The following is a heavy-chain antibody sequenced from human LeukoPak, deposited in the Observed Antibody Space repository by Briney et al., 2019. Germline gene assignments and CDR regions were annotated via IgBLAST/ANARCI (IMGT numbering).Heavy chain of an antibody. CDR1: GFTFSSFA. CDR2: ISTSVGST. J-gene: IGHJ4*02. V-gene: IGHV3-23*01. Sequence: GGSLRLSCAASGFTFSSFAMSWVRQAPGKGLEWVSAISTSVGSTYYADSVKGRFTISRDNSKNTLYLQMNSLRAEDTAVYYCARDIQLWVIDYWGQGTLVTVSS. D-gene: IGHD5-18*01. CDR3: ARDIQLWVIDY.